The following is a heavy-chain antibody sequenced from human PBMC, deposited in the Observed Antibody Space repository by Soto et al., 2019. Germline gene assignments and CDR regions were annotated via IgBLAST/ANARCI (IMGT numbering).Heavy chain of an antibody. D-gene: IGHD6-6*01. Sequence: GGSLRLSCAASGFTFSRFTMNWVRQAPGKGLEWVSAISSNGAYICYADSMQGRFTISRDNAGTSMYLQMNSLRVEDTAIYYCARDAGGVSSSEGWFDPWGQGTLVTVSS. V-gene: IGHV3-21*06. CDR2: ISSNGAYI. J-gene: IGHJ5*02. CDR3: ARDAGGVSSSEGWFDP. CDR1: GFTFSRFT.